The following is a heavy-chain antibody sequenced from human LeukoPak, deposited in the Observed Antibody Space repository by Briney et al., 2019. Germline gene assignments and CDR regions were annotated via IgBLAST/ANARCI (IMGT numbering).Heavy chain of an antibody. Sequence: TLVKVSCKASGGTFSSYAISWVRQAPGQGLEWMGGIIPIFGTANYAQKFQGRVTITTDESTSTAYMELSSLRSEDTAVYYCARGLGYCSSTSCYKEGRFDYWGQGTLVTVSS. CDR3: ARGLGYCSSTSCYKEGRFDY. J-gene: IGHJ4*02. CDR1: GGTFSSYA. CDR2: IIPIFGTA. V-gene: IGHV1-69*05. D-gene: IGHD2-2*02.